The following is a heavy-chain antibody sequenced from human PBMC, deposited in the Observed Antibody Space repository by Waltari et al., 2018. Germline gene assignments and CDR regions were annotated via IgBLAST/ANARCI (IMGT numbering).Heavy chain of an antibody. Sequence: EVQLVESGGGLVQPGGSLRLSCAASGFTFSSYAMSWVRQAPGKGLGWVSAISGSGGITYYADSVKGRFTISRDNSKNTLYLQMNSLRAEDTAVYYCARGAAVVVVPANYGMDVWGQGTTVTVSS. V-gene: IGHV3-23*04. CDR3: ARGAAVVVVPANYGMDV. CDR2: ISGSGGIT. CDR1: GFTFSSYA. D-gene: IGHD2-2*01. J-gene: IGHJ6*02.